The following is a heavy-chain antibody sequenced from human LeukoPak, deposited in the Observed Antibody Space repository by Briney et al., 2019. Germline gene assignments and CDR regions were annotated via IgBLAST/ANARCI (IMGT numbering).Heavy chain of an antibody. CDR2: IYYSGST. V-gene: IGHV4-61*01. CDR3: ARVDRDGYNYNWFDS. D-gene: IGHD5-24*01. CDR1: GGSVSSGSYY. J-gene: IGHJ5*01. Sequence: SETLSLTCTVSGGSVSSGSYYCSWIRQPPGKGLEWIGYIYYSGSTNYNPSLKSRVTISVDTSKNQFSLKLSSVTAADTAVYYCARVDRDGYNYNWFDSWGQGTLVTVSS.